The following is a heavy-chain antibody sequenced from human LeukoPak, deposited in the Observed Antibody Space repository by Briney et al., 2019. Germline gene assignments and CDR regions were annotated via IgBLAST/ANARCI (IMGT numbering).Heavy chain of an antibody. CDR1: GFTFSSYG. Sequence: GGSLRLSCAASGFTFSSYGMHWVRQAPGKGLEWVAFIRHDGSNKYYADSVKGRFTISRDNSKNTLYLQMNSLRAEDTAVYYCAKVSAYYYGSESDYWGQGTLVTVSS. J-gene: IGHJ4*02. D-gene: IGHD3-10*01. CDR2: IRHDGSNK. CDR3: AKVSAYYYGSESDY. V-gene: IGHV3-30*02.